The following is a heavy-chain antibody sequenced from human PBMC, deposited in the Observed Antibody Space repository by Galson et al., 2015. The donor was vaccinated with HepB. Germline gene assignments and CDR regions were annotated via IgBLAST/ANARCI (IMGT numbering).Heavy chain of an antibody. Sequence: SLRLSCAASGFTFSHYAMSWVRQAPGKGLEWVSAISGGGGATYYADSVKGRFTISRDNSKNTLYLQMNSLRAEDTALYYCAKAPQLWRGGQYYFDSWGQGTLVTVSS. CDR3: AKAPQLWRGGQYYFDS. V-gene: IGHV3-23*01. D-gene: IGHD2-21*01. CDR2: ISGGGGAT. J-gene: IGHJ4*02. CDR1: GFTFSHYA.